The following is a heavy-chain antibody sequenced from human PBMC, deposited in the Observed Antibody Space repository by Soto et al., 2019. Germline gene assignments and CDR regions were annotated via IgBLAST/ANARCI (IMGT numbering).Heavy chain of an antibody. D-gene: IGHD4-17*01. CDR1: GFTFSSYA. Sequence: GWSLRLSCAASGFTFSSYAMSWVRQAPGKGLEWVSSISDSGDTTYFADSVKGRFTISRDNSKNTLYLQMNSLRAEDTAVYYCAKIPPTGHTNYWGQGTLVTVSS. V-gene: IGHV3-23*01. CDR2: ISDSGDTT. J-gene: IGHJ4*01. CDR3: AKIPPTGHTNY.